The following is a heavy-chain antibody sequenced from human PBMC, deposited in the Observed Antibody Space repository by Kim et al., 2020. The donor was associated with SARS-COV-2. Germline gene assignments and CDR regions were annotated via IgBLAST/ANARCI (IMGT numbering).Heavy chain of an antibody. CDR1: GGSISSGGYY. CDR2: IYYSGST. Sequence: SETLSLTCTVSGGSISSGGYYWSWIRQHPGKGLEWIGYIYYSGSTYYNPSLKSRVTISVDTSKNQFSLKLSSVTAADTAVYYCARAGSNYFDYWGQGTLVTVSS. CDR3: ARAGSNYFDY. J-gene: IGHJ4*02. V-gene: IGHV4-31*03.